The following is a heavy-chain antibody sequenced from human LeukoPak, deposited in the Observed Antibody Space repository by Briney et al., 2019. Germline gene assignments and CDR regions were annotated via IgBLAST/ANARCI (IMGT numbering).Heavy chain of an antibody. J-gene: IGHJ4*02. D-gene: IGHD2-21*02. V-gene: IGHV3-30-3*01. CDR3: ARDPAPTYCGGDCPTGYFDY. CDR1: GFTFSSHT. Sequence: GGSLRLSCAASGFTFSSHTMHWVRQAPGKGLEWVAGISYDGSNKYYAHSVKGRFTISRDNSKNTLYLQMNSLRAEDTAVYYCARDPAPTYCGGDCPTGYFDYWGQGTLVTVSS. CDR2: ISYDGSNK.